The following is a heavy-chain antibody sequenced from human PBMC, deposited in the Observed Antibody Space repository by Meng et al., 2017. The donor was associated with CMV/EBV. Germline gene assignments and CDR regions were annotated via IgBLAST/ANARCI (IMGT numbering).Heavy chain of an antibody. Sequence: SVKVSCKASGGTFSSYAISWVRQAPGQGLEWMGGVIPIFGSTNYAQKFQGRVTITTDESTNTAYMDLNNLRSEDTAVYYCATRPSYYYDSSAYYLKYWGQGTLVTVSS. CDR2: VIPIFGST. CDR1: GGTFSSYA. D-gene: IGHD3-22*01. V-gene: IGHV1-69*05. CDR3: ATRPSYYYDSSAYYLKY. J-gene: IGHJ4*02.